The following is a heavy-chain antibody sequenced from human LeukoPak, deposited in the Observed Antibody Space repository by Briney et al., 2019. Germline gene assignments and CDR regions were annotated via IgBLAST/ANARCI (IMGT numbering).Heavy chain of an antibody. CDR1: GFTFSGYA. V-gene: IGHV3-48*04. CDR3: ARDHRAGDDFWSGYYYYYYGMDV. CDR2: ISSSGSTI. Sequence: GGSLRLSCAASGFTFSGYAMNWVRQAPGKGLEWVSYISSSGSTIYYADSVKGRFTISRDNAKNSLYLQMNSLRAEDTAVYYCARDHRAGDDFWSGYYYYYYGMDVWGQGTTVTVSS. J-gene: IGHJ6*02. D-gene: IGHD3-3*01.